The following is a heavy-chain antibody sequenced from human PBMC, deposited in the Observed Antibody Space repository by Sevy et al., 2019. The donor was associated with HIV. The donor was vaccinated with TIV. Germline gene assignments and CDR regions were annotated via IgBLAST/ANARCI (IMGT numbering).Heavy chain of an antibody. CDR3: TTEYSSSSGWYRIGNWFDP. D-gene: IGHD6-19*01. Sequence: GGSLRLSCAASGFTFSNAWMSWVRQAPGKGLEWVGRIKSKTDGGTTDYAAPVKGRFTISRVDSKNTLYLQMNSLKTGDPTVYYCTTEYSSSSGWYRIGNWFDPWGQGTLVTVSS. J-gene: IGHJ5*02. V-gene: IGHV3-15*01. CDR2: IKSKTDGGTT. CDR1: GFTFSNAW.